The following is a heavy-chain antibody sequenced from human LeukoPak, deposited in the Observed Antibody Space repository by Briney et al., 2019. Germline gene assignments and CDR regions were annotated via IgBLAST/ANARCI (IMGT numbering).Heavy chain of an antibody. D-gene: IGHD6-13*01. V-gene: IGHV3-43*02. CDR2: ISGDGGRT. CDR1: GFTFDDCA. CDR3: AKDVAPRSNWYGVDF. Sequence: GGSLRLPCAASGFTFDDCAMHWVRQAPGKGLEWVSLISGDGGRTYYADSVKGRFTISRDNSKNSLNLQMNSLGTEDTALYYCAKDVAPRSNWYGVDFWGPGTLVAVSS. J-gene: IGHJ4*02.